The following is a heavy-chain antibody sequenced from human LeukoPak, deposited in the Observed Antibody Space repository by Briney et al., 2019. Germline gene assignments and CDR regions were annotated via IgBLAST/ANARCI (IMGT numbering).Heavy chain of an antibody. CDR1: GSSFTSYW. D-gene: IGHD5-24*01. CDR3: ARPRRDGYNNWYFDL. J-gene: IGHJ2*01. Sequence: GESLKISSKGSGSSFTSYWIGWVRQRPGKGLEWIGIIYPGDSDTRYSPSFQGQVTISADKSISTPYLQWSSLQASDTAMYYCARPRRDGYNNWYFDLWGRGTLVTVSS. CDR2: IYPGDSDT. V-gene: IGHV5-51*01.